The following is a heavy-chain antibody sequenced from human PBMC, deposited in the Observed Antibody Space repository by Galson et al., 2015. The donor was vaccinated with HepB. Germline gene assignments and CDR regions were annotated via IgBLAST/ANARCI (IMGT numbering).Heavy chain of an antibody. CDR2: ISYDGRNK. CDR1: GFTFSRNA. Sequence: SLRLSCAASGFTFSRNAMHWVRQAPGKGLEWVAVISYDGRNKYYGDSVKGRFTISRDNSKNTLFLQINSLRIEDTAVYYCARSHSGSSDLSYWGQGTLVTVSS. V-gene: IGHV3-30*04. J-gene: IGHJ4*02. D-gene: IGHD1-26*01. CDR3: ARSHSGSSDLSY.